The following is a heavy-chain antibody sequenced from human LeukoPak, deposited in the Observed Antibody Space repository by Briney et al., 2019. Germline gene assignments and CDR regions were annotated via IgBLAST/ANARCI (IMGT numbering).Heavy chain of an antibody. V-gene: IGHV3-23*01. J-gene: IGHJ4*02. CDR3: AKETTGSGSYNYDY. Sequence: GGSLRLSCAASGFTFSSYAMSWFRQAPGKGLEWVSAISGSGGSTYYADSVKGRFTISRDNSKNTLYLHMNSLRAEDTAVYYCAKETTGSGSYNYDYWGQGTLVTVSS. D-gene: IGHD3-10*01. CDR2: ISGSGGST. CDR1: GFTFSSYA.